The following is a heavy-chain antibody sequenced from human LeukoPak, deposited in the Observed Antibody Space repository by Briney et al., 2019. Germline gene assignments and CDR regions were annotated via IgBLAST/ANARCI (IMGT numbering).Heavy chain of an antibody. J-gene: IGHJ4*02. Sequence: ASVKVSCKASGYTFTGYYMHWVRQAPGQGLEWMGWINPNSGGTNYAQKLQGRVTMTTDTSTSTAYMELRSLRSDDTAVYYCAKSGYDSSGYYYPDYWGQGTLVTVSS. CDR1: GYTFTGYY. V-gene: IGHV1-2*02. D-gene: IGHD3-22*01. CDR2: INPNSGGT. CDR3: AKSGYDSSGYYYPDY.